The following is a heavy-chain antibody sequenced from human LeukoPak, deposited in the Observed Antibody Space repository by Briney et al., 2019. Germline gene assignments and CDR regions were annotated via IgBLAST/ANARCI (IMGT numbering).Heavy chain of an antibody. CDR1: GFTFSHYW. V-gene: IGHV3-7*01. J-gene: IGHJ4*02. CDR3: ATHRGSSYGTAEDFDY. CDR2: IKQDGSEK. Sequence: GGSLRLSCAASGFTFSHYWMSWVRQAPGKGLEWVANIKQDGSEKYYVDSVKGRFTISRDNAKNSLYLQMNSLRAEDTALYYCATHRGSSYGTAEDFDYWGQGTLVTVSS. D-gene: IGHD5-18*01.